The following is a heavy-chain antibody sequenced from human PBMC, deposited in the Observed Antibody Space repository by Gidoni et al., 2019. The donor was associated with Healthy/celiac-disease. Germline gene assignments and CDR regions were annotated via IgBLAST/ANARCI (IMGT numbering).Heavy chain of an antibody. D-gene: IGHD2-15*01. J-gene: IGHJ4*02. Sequence: EVQLLESGGGLVHPGGSLRLSCAASGFTFSSHAMSWVRPAPGKGLEWGSAIRGSGGSTYYADSVKGRFTISRDNSKNTLYLQMNSLRAEDTAVYYCAKDLVVVAASEDYWGQGTLVTVSS. V-gene: IGHV3-23*01. CDR2: IRGSGGST. CDR3: AKDLVVVAASEDY. CDR1: GFTFSSHA.